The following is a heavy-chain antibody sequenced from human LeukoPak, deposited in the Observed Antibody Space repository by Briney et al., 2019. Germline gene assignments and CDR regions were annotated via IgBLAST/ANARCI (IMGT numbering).Heavy chain of an antibody. CDR2: ISYDGSNK. Sequence: GGSLRLSCAASGFTFSSYGMHWVRQAPGKGLEWVAVISYDGSNKYYADSVKGRFTISRDNSKYTLYLQMNSLRAEDTAVYYCAPRGSSSSGAFDIWGQGTMVTVSS. J-gene: IGHJ3*02. D-gene: IGHD6-6*01. V-gene: IGHV3-30*03. CDR3: APRGSSSSGAFDI. CDR1: GFTFSSYG.